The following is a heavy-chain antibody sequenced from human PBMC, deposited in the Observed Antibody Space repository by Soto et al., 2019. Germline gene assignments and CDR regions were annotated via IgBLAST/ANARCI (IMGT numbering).Heavy chain of an antibody. CDR1: GFTFSSYA. J-gene: IGHJ6*02. Sequence: GGSLRLSCAASGFTFSSYAMHWVRQAPGKGLEWVAVIPYDGSNKYYADSVKGRFTISRDNSKNTLYLQMNSLRAEDTAVYYCAREGFIYYYYGMDVWGQGTTVTV. V-gene: IGHV3-30-3*01. CDR2: IPYDGSNK. CDR3: AREGFIYYYYGMDV.